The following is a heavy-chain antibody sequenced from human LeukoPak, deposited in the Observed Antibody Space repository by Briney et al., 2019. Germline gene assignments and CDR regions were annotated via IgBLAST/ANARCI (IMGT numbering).Heavy chain of an antibody. CDR3: AGGKRVVVTAKAFDI. V-gene: IGHV4-34*01. CDR1: GGSFSGYY. CDR2: INHSGST. Sequence: SSETLSLTCAVYGGSFSGYYWSWIRQPPGKGLEWIGEINHSGSTNYNPSLKSRVTISVDTSKNQFSLKLSSVTAADTAVYYCAGGKRVVVTAKAFDIWGQGTMVTVSS. J-gene: IGHJ3*02. D-gene: IGHD2-21*02.